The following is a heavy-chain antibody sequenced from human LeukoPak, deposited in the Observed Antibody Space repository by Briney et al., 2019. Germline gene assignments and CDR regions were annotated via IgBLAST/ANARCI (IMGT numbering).Heavy chain of an antibody. CDR2: IDPSDSYT. Sequence: GESLKISCKGSGYSFASYWISRVRQMPGKGLEWMGRIDPSDSYTNYSPSFQGHVTISADRSISTAYLQWGSLKASDTAMYYCARRYSSGWEPFDYWGQGTLVTVSS. V-gene: IGHV5-10-1*01. J-gene: IGHJ4*02. D-gene: IGHD6-19*01. CDR3: ARRYSSGWEPFDY. CDR1: GYSFASYW.